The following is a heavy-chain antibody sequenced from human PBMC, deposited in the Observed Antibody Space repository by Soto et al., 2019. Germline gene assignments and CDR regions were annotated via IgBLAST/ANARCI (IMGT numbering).Heavy chain of an antibody. Sequence: ASVKVSCKASGYTFTSYAMHWVRQAPGQRLEWMGWINAGNGNTKYSQKFQGRVTITRDTSASTAYMELSSLRSEDTAVYYCARGLNYVFWSGFQLRFDYRGQGTLVTVFS. J-gene: IGHJ4*02. CDR1: GYTFTSYA. D-gene: IGHD3-3*01. CDR3: ARGLNYVFWSGFQLRFDY. V-gene: IGHV1-3*01. CDR2: INAGNGNT.